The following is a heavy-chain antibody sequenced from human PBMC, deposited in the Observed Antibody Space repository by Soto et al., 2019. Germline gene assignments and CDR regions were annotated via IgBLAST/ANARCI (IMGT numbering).Heavy chain of an antibody. CDR1: GGSFSSGGYY. V-gene: IGHV4-31*03. D-gene: IGHD2-8*02. CDR3: ARATSFSGHHGY. J-gene: IGHJ4*02. CDR2: IYYSGST. Sequence: QLQLQESGPGLVKPSQTLSLACTVSGGSFSSGGYYWSWIRQLPGKGLEWIGYIYYSGSTYYNPSLKRRFTTSLDTSKNQFSLKLSSVTAADTAVYYCARATSFSGHHGYWGQGTLVTVSS.